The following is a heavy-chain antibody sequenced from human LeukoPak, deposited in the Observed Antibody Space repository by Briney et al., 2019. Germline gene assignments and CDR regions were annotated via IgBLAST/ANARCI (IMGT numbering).Heavy chain of an antibody. CDR3: ARRGGGTVQVFWFDP. J-gene: IGHJ5*02. CDR1: GGSFSGYY. Sequence: SETLSLTCAVYGGSFSGYYWSWIRQPPGKGLEWIGEINHSGSTNYNPSLKSRVTISVDTSKNQFSLKLSSVTAADTAVYYCARRGGGTVQVFWFDPWGQGTLVTVSS. D-gene: IGHD2-15*01. V-gene: IGHV4-34*01. CDR2: INHSGST.